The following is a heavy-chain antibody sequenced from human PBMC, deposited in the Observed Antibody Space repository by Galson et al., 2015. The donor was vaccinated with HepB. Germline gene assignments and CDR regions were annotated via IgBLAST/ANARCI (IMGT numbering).Heavy chain of an antibody. CDR1: GFTFDDYA. CDR2: ISWNSGSI. V-gene: IGHV3-9*01. D-gene: IGHD3-22*01. CDR3: AKDMSDNLDSSGYYDY. Sequence: SLRLSCAASGFTFDDYAMHWVRQAPGKGLEWVSGISWNSGSIGYADSVKGRFTISRDNAKNSLYQQMNSLRAEDTALYYCAKDMSDNLDSSGYYDYWGQGTLVTVSS. J-gene: IGHJ4*02.